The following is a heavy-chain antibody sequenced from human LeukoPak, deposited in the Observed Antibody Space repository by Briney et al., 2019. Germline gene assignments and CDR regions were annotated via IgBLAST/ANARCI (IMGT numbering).Heavy chain of an antibody. D-gene: IGHD3-22*01. Sequence: SETLSLTCAVSGGSISSGGYSWSWIRQPPGKGLEWIGYIYHSGSTYYNPSLKSRVTISVDRSKNQFSLKLSSVTAADTAVYYCARPAGYYYDSSGYDAFDIWGQGTMVTVSS. J-gene: IGHJ3*02. V-gene: IGHV4-30-2*01. CDR1: GGSISSGGYS. CDR3: ARPAGYYYDSSGYDAFDI. CDR2: IYHSGST.